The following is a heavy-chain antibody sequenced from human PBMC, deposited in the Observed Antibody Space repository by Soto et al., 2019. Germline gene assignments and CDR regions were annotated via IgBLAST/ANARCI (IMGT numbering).Heavy chain of an antibody. CDR3: ARGQSPADNWFDP. CDR1: GGSISSGGYY. V-gene: IGHV4-31*02. Sequence: LSLTCTVSGGSISSGGYYWSWIRQHPGKGLEWIGYIYYSGSTYYNPSLKSRVTISVDTSKNQFSLKLSSVTAADTAVYYCARGQSPADNWFDPWGQGTLVTVSS. CDR2: IYYSGST. J-gene: IGHJ5*02.